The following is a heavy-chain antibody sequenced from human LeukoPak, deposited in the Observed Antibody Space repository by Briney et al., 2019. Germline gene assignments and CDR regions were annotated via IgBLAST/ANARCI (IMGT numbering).Heavy chain of an antibody. V-gene: IGHV3-23*01. J-gene: IGHJ3*01. D-gene: IGHD1-26*01. CDR2: ISGSGDTT. CDR3: AKAFQRGWERDAFAF. Sequence: GGSLGLSCAASGFTFSSYSMSWVRQAPGKGLEWVSLISGSGDTTNYADSVKGRFTISRDNSKNTLYLQMNSLGADDTAVYYCAKAFQRGWERDAFAFWGQGTLVTVSS. CDR1: GFTFSSYS.